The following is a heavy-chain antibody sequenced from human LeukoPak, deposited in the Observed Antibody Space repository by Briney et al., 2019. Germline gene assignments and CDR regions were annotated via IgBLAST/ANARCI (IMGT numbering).Heavy chain of an antibody. CDR1: GFTFSSYA. CDR2: ISGSGGST. D-gene: IGHD3-3*01. Sequence: GGSLRLSCAASGFTFSSYAMSWVRQAPGKGLEWVSAISGSGGSTYYADSVKGRFTIARDNSKNTLYLQMNSLRAEDTAAYYCAKAPLYDFWSGYYPDYWGQGTLVTVSS. CDR3: AKAPLYDFWSGYYPDY. V-gene: IGHV3-23*01. J-gene: IGHJ4*02.